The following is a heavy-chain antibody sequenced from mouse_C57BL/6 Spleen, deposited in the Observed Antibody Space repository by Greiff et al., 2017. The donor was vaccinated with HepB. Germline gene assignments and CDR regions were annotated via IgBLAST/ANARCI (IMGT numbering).Heavy chain of an antibody. Sequence: QLQQSGPELVKPGASVKMSCKASGYTFTDYNMHWVKQSHGKSLEWIGYINPNNGGTSYNQKFKGKATLTVNKSSSTAYMELRSLTSEDSAVYYCASQGGYFDYWGQGTTLTVSS. CDR1: GYTFTDYN. J-gene: IGHJ2*01. CDR3: ASQGGYFDY. V-gene: IGHV1-22*01. CDR2: INPNNGGT.